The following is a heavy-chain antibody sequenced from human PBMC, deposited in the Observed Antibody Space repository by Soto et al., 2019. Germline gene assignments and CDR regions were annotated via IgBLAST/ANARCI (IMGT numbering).Heavy chain of an antibody. D-gene: IGHD4-4*01. CDR3: ARHPSNFWFDP. CDR1: SGSISSVNYY. CDR2: IYYSGST. Sequence: LSLTCTVSSGSISSVNYYWGWIRQPPGKGLELIGSIYYSGSTYYNPSLKSRFTVSLDTSKNHFSLKLSSVTAADTAVYYCARHPSNFWFDPWGQGTLVTVSS. J-gene: IGHJ5*02. V-gene: IGHV4-39*01.